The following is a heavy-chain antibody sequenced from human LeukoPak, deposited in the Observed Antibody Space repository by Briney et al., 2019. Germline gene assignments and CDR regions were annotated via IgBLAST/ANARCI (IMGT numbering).Heavy chain of an antibody. J-gene: IGHJ6*03. CDR2: IYHSGST. V-gene: IGHV4-59*12. Sequence: PSETLSLTCTVSGGSISSYYWGWVRQPPGKGLEWIGEIYHSGSTNYNPSLKSRVTISVDKSKNQFSLKLSSVTAADTAVYYCARDLYYYGSYYMDVWGKGTTVTISS. CDR3: ARDLYYYGSYYMDV. CDR1: GGSISSYY. D-gene: IGHD3-10*01.